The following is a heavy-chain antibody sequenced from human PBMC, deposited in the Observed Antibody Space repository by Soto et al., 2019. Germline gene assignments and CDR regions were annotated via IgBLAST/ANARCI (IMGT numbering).Heavy chain of an antibody. Sequence: GESLKISCKGSGYNFANYWIGWVRQMPGEGLQWMGVIYPGDSDVRYSTSFQGQVTISAVKSISTAYLQRRTLKGSDSAIYYCARVDPAELPHNGMDVVSEGRTFTGS. D-gene: IGHD2-15*01. CDR3: ARVDPAELPHNGMDV. J-gene: IGHJ6*02. CDR2: IYPGDSDV. V-gene: IGHV5-51*01. CDR1: GYNFANYW.